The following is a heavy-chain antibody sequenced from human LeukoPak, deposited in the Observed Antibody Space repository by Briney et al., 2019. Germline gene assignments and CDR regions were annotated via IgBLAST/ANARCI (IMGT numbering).Heavy chain of an antibody. CDR3: ARGRWGGNAFDI. CDR1: GGSISSSSYY. Sequence: SETLSLTCTVSGGSISSSSYYWGWIRQPPGKGLEWIGSIYYSGSTYYNPSLKSRVTISVDTSKNQFSLKLSSVTAADTALYYCARGRWGGNAFDIWGQGTMVTVSS. J-gene: IGHJ3*02. D-gene: IGHD3-10*01. CDR2: IYYSGST. V-gene: IGHV4-39*01.